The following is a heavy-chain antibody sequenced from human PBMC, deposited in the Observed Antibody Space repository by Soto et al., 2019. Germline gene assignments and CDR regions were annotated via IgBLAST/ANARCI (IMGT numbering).Heavy chain of an antibody. CDR2: ISGSGGST. D-gene: IGHD5-12*01. V-gene: IGHV3-23*01. CDR1: GFTFSSYA. J-gene: IGHJ4*02. Sequence: GGSLRLSCAASGFTFSSYAMSWVRQAPGKGLEWVSAISGSGGSTYYADSVKGRFTISGDNSKNTLYLQMNSLRAEDTAVYYCAKRGYSGYDHDYWGQGTLVTVSS. CDR3: AKRGYSGYDHDY.